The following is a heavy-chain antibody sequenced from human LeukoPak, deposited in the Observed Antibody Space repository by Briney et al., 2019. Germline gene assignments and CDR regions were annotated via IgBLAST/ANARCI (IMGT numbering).Heavy chain of an antibody. CDR1: GFAFSASA. V-gene: IGHV3-73*01. Sequence: GGSLRLSCAASGFAFSASAIHWVRQASGKGLEWVGRIRTKSNNYATTYGASVKGRFTISRDDSKNTASLHMSSVKAEDTAMYFCTSYDNAGNYYYNYWGRGILVTVSS. D-gene: IGHD3-22*01. CDR3: TSYDNAGNYYYNY. J-gene: IGHJ4*02. CDR2: IRTKSNNYAT.